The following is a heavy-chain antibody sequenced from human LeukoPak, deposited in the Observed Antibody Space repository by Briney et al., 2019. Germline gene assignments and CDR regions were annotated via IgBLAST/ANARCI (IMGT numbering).Heavy chain of an antibody. Sequence: SETLSLTCTVSGGSISSYYWSWIRQPPGKGLEWIGYIYYSGSTNYNPSLKSRVTISVDTSKNQFSLKLSSMTAADTAVYYCARNTGGDYDAFDIWGQGTMVTVSS. CDR1: GGSISSYY. D-gene: IGHD2-21*01. CDR3: ARNTGGDYDAFDI. CDR2: IYYSGST. J-gene: IGHJ3*02. V-gene: IGHV4-59*01.